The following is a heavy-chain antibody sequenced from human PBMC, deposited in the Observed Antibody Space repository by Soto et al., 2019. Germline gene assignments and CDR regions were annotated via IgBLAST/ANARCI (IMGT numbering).Heavy chain of an antibody. CDR3: ARDNCSGGSCYFAYYMDV. CDR2: IIPILGIA. V-gene: IGHV1-69*04. J-gene: IGHJ6*03. D-gene: IGHD2-15*01. CDR1: GGTFSSYT. Sequence: SVKVSCKASGGTFSSYTISWVRQAPGQGLEWMGRIIPILGIANYAQKFQGRVTITADKSTSTAYMELSSLRSEDTAVYYCARDNCSGGSCYFAYYMDVWGKGTTVTVSS.